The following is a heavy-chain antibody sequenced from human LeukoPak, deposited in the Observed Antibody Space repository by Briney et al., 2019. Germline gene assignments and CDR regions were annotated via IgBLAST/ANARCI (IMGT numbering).Heavy chain of an antibody. Sequence: GRSLRLSCAASGFTFDDYAMHWVRQAPGKGLEWVSGISWNSGSIGYADSVKGRFIISRDNAKNSLYLQMNSLRAEDMALYYCAKDRIAVAGLSGAFDIWGQGTMVTVSS. CDR1: GFTFDDYA. V-gene: IGHV3-9*03. J-gene: IGHJ3*02. D-gene: IGHD6-19*01. CDR2: ISWNSGSI. CDR3: AKDRIAVAGLSGAFDI.